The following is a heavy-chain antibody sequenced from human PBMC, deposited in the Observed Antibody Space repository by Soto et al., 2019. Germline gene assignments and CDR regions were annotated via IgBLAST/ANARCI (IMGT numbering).Heavy chain of an antibody. V-gene: IGHV3-33*06. CDR3: VKDHCGCDCYSNPYFDY. Sequence: QVQLVESGGGVVQPGRSLRLSCATSGFTFSTYGIHWVRQAPGKGLEWLAVIWYDGSKKYYADSVQGRFTISRDNSENIGYLQMYSLRADDTCVYYCVKDHCGCDCYSNPYFDYWGQGTLVTVSS. CDR2: IWYDGSKK. CDR1: GFTFSTYG. D-gene: IGHD2-21*02. J-gene: IGHJ4*02.